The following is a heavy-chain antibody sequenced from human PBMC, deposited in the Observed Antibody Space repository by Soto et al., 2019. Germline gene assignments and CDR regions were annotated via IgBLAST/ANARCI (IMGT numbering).Heavy chain of an antibody. V-gene: IGHV4-34*01. D-gene: IGHD3-3*01. Sequence: SETLSLTCAVYGGSFSGYYWSWIRQPPGKGLEWIGEINHSGSTNYNPSLKSRVTISVDTSKNQFSLKLSSVTAADTAVYYCARGRDLRFLEWLSNYYYGMDVWGQGTTVTVSS. J-gene: IGHJ6*02. CDR1: GGSFSGYY. CDR2: INHSGST. CDR3: ARGRDLRFLEWLSNYYYGMDV.